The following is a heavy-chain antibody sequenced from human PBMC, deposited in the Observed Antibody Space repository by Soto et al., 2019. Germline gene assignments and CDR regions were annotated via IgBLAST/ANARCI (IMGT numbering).Heavy chain of an antibody. D-gene: IGHD6-6*01. Sequence: EVQLVESGGRLVQPGGSVRLSCAASGFTFSSYSMNWVRQAPGKGLEWVSYISSSSSTIYYADSVKGRFTISRDNAKNSLYLQMNSLRAEDTAVYYCARDPRIAANASYYYYYMDVWGKGTTVTVSS. V-gene: IGHV3-48*01. J-gene: IGHJ6*03. CDR2: ISSSSSTI. CDR3: ARDPRIAANASYYYYYMDV. CDR1: GFTFSSYS.